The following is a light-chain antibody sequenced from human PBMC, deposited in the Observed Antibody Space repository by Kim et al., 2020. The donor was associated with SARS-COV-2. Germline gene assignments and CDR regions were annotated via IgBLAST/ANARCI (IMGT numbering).Light chain of an antibody. J-gene: IGLJ2*01. CDR2: GKN. V-gene: IGLV3-19*01. CDR1: SLRSYY. CDR3: NSRDSSGNHVV. Sequence: SELTQDPAVSVALGQTVRITCQGDSLRSYYASWYQQKPGQAPVLVIYGKNNRPSGIPDRFSGSSSGNTTSLTITGAQAEDEADYYCNSRDSSGNHVVFG.